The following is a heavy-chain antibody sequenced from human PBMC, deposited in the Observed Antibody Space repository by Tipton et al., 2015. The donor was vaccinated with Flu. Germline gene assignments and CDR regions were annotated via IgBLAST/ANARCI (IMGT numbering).Heavy chain of an antibody. CDR2: ISYSGST. V-gene: IGHV4-59*08. CDR1: GDSISNNY. J-gene: IGHJ4*02. D-gene: IGHD1-14*01. CDR3: VGARNIYYFDY. Sequence: TLSLTCTVSGDSISNNYWSWIRQPPGKALEWIGYISYSGSTTYKPSLQSRVTISVDTSKKQFSLKLRSVTAADTAVYYCVGARNIYYFDYWGQGTLVTVSS.